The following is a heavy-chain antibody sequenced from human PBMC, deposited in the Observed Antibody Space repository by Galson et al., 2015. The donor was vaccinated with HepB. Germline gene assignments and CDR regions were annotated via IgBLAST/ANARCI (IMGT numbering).Heavy chain of an antibody. CDR3: ARDRVAEPGRTTIFGVAGLNGMDV. J-gene: IGHJ6*02. Sequence: SVKVSCKASGYTFTSYGISWVRQAPGQGLEWMGWISAYNGNTNYAQKLQGRVIITRDTSASTAYMELSSLRSEDTAVYYCARDRVAEPGRTTIFGVAGLNGMDVWGQGTTVTVSS. D-gene: IGHD3-3*01. CDR2: ISAYNGNT. V-gene: IGHV1-18*04. CDR1: GYTFTSYG.